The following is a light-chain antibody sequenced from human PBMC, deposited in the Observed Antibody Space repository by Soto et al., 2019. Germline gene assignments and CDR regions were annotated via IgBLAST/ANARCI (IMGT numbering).Light chain of an antibody. V-gene: IGLV2-14*03. CDR1: SSDVGGYNY. Sequence: QSVLTQPASVSGSPGQSITISCTGTSSDVGGYNYVSWYQHHPGKAPKLMIYDVSNRPSGVSNRFSGSKSGNTASLTISGLPAEDEADYYCSSYTTSSTLLGGGTKLTVL. J-gene: IGLJ2*01. CDR2: DVS. CDR3: SSYTTSSTL.